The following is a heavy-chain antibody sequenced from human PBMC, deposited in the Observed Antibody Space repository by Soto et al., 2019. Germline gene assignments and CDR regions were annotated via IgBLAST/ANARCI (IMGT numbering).Heavy chain of an antibody. CDR2: ISYDGSNK. J-gene: IGHJ6*02. D-gene: IGHD3-10*01. CDR1: GLTFNSYA. Sequence: QVQLVESGGGVVHPGSSLRLSCAASGLTFNSYAMHWVRQAPGKGLEWVALISYDGSNKFYRDSVKGRFTISRDNSKTAVYLQMNSLRPEDTALYYCATDGDENWILEDGSYYYGMAVWGPGTTVIVSS. V-gene: IGHV3-30*03. CDR3: ATDGDENWILEDGSYYYGMAV.